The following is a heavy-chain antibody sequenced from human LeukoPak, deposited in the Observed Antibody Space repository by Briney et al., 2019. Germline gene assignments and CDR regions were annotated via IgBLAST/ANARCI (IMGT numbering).Heavy chain of an antibody. CDR1: GGSISSYY. V-gene: IGHV4-59*12. Sequence: SETLSLTCTVSGGSISSYYWSWIRQPPGKGLEWIGYIYYSGSTDYNPSLKSRVTIPVDTSNNQFSLKLSSVTAADTAVYYCARAQGYSYGNTLDYWGQGTLVTVSS. CDR3: ARAQGYSYGNTLDY. D-gene: IGHD5-18*01. CDR2: IYYSGST. J-gene: IGHJ4*02.